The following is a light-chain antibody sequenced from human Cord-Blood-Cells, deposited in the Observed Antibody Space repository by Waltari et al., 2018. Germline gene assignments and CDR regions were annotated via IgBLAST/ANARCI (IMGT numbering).Light chain of an antibody. Sequence: DIKMTQSPSSLSASVRDRVTITGRASQSISSYLNWYQQEPGKAPKPLIYSATRLQSGCPSRFSGSGSETDFTLTISSLQPEDFATYYCQQSYSTPRTFGQGTKVEIK. V-gene: IGKV1-39*01. CDR3: QQSYSTPRT. J-gene: IGKJ1*01. CDR1: QSISSY. CDR2: SAT.